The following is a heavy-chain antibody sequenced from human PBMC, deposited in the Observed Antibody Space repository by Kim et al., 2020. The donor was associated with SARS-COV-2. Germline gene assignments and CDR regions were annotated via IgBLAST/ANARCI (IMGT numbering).Heavy chain of an antibody. Sequence: GGSLRLSCVASGFMFGNYGLHWVRQAPGKGLEWVSVISYDGGEMFYAESVKGRFTISRDSSKTTLYLQMNSLRPEDTAVYYCARDRTRIVVGGYMDVWG. V-gene: IGHV3-30*04. CDR3: ARDRTRIVVGGYMDV. CDR2: ISYDGGEM. CDR1: GFMFGNYG. J-gene: IGHJ6*03. D-gene: IGHD3-22*01.